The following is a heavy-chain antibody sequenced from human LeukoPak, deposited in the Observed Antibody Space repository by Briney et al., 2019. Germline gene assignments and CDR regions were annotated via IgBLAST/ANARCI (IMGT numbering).Heavy chain of an antibody. J-gene: IGHJ4*02. Sequence: PSETLSLTCTVSGGSISSYYWSWIRQPAGKGLEWIGRIYTSGSTNYNPSLKSRVTMSVDTSKNQFSLRLSSVTAADTAVYYCAGARPGGSYYEETYYFDYWGQGTLVTVSS. CDR3: AGARPGGSYYEETYYFDY. CDR1: GGSISSYY. V-gene: IGHV4-4*07. D-gene: IGHD1-26*01. CDR2: IYTSGST.